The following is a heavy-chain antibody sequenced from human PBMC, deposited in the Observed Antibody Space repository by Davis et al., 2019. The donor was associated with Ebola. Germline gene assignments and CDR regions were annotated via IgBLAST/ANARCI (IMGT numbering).Heavy chain of an antibody. J-gene: IGHJ5*02. Sequence: MPSETLSLTCAVYGGSFTGSYWSWVRRPPGKGLEWIGKIKHRGSTNYNPSRKSRVTISVDTTKKQFSLKLSSVTAADTAVYYCARGTARPCWFDPWGQGTLVTVSS. V-gene: IGHV4-34*01. CDR3: ARGTARPCWFDP. D-gene: IGHD6-6*01. CDR1: GGSFTGSY. CDR2: IKHRGST.